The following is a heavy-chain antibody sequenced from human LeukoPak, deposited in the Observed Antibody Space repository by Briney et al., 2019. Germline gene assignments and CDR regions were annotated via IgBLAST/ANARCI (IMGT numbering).Heavy chain of an antibody. CDR2: IIPVFGTA. J-gene: IGHJ4*02. CDR1: GGTFSSYA. CDR3: ATFREERYGSGYYFDC. V-gene: IGHV1-69*06. Sequence: SVKVSCKASGGTFSSYAISWVRQAPGQGLEWMGGIIPVFGTANYAQKFQGRVTITADKSTSTAYMELSSLRSEDTAVYYCATFREERYGSGYYFDCWGQGTLVTGSS. D-gene: IGHD3-10*01.